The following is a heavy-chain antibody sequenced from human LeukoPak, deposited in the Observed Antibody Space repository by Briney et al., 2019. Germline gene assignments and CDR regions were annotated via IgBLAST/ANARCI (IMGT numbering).Heavy chain of an antibody. CDR1: DGSFSGYY. CDR3: ARGPYYYEHRSPHYYYSYMDV. D-gene: IGHD3-22*01. CDR2: ITHSGST. Sequence: AETLSPTWAFYDGSFSGYYWSWIRQPPGKGLGWVGEITHSGSTNYNPTLKRRVTISVDTSKNQFSLKMSSVTAADTAVYYCARGPYYYEHRSPHYYYSYMDVWGKGTTVTVSS. J-gene: IGHJ6*03. V-gene: IGHV4-34*01.